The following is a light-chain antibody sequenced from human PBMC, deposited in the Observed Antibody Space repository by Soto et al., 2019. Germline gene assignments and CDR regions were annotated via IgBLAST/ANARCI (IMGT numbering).Light chain of an antibody. Sequence: DIQMTQSPSTLSASVGDRVTITCRASQSVSDWLAWYQQRPGKAPKVLIFDASNLQSGVPSRFSGSGSGTELTLTISSLQPDDFATYYCQQYNSYWTFGQGTKVDIK. CDR2: DAS. J-gene: IGKJ1*01. CDR3: QQYNSYWT. V-gene: IGKV1-5*01. CDR1: QSVSDW.